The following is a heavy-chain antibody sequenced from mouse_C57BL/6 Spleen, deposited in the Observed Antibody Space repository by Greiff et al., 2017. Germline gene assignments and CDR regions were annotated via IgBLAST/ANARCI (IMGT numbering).Heavy chain of an antibody. D-gene: IGHD2-3*01. Sequence: QVQLQQSGAELVKPGASVKMSCKASGYTFTSYWITWVKQRPGQGLEWIGDIYPGSGSTNYNEKFKSKATLTVDTSSSTAYMQLSSLTSEDSAVYYCAREDDGYPWFAYWGQGTLVTVSA. CDR3: AREDDGYPWFAY. V-gene: IGHV1-55*01. J-gene: IGHJ3*01. CDR2: IYPGSGST. CDR1: GYTFTSYW.